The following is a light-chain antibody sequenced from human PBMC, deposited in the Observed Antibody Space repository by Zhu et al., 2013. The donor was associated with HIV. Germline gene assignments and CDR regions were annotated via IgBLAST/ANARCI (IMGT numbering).Light chain of an antibody. Sequence: DIEMTQSPSSLSASVGDRVIITCRASQDIYTYLNWYQQKPGKAPKILIYDASNLEAGVPSRFSGSGSGTHFTFTISSLQPDDFATYYCQQYDYLPPVTFGQGTRLEIK. J-gene: IGKJ5*01. V-gene: IGKV1-33*01. CDR3: QQYDYLPPVT. CDR1: QDIYTY. CDR2: DAS.